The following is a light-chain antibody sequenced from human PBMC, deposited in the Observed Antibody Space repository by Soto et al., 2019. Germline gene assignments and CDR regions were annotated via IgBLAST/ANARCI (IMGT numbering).Light chain of an antibody. CDR1: SSDVGYYDY. J-gene: IGLJ1*01. CDR3: SSYAGSNNFV. Sequence: QSVLTQPPSASGFRGQSVTISCTGTSSDVGYYDYVSWYQQHPGKAPKLVIYEVTKRPSGVPDRVSASKSGNTASLTVSGLRAEDEADYYCSSYAGSNNFVFGSGTKLTVL. CDR2: EVT. V-gene: IGLV2-8*01.